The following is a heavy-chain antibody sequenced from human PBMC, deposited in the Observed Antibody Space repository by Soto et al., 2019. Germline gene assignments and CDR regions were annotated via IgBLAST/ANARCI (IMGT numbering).Heavy chain of an antibody. Sequence: QVQLQESGSGLVKPSETLSLTCAVSGYSVNSGYSWAWVRQTPGKGLEWIGSIYSSGSTYYNLSVKRRVTISIHTSKNLFSLKLRSVTAADTAVYYCAGKPLVGAAGALDVWGQGTMVTVSS. CDR1: GYSVNSGYS. V-gene: IGHV4-38-2*01. D-gene: IGHD1-26*01. CDR3: AGKPLVGAAGALDV. CDR2: IYSSGST. J-gene: IGHJ3*01.